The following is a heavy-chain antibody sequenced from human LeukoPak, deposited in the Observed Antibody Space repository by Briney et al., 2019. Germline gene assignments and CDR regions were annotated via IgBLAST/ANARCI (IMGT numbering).Heavy chain of an antibody. J-gene: IGHJ4*02. Sequence: ASVKVSCKASGYTFTSYGISWVRQAPGQGLEWMGWISAYNGNANYAQKLQGRVTMTTDTSTSTAYMELRSLRSDDTAVYYCARSWFGELLQGGDYWGQGTLVTVSS. V-gene: IGHV1-18*01. D-gene: IGHD3-10*01. CDR2: ISAYNGNA. CDR1: GYTFTSYG. CDR3: ARSWFGELLQGGDY.